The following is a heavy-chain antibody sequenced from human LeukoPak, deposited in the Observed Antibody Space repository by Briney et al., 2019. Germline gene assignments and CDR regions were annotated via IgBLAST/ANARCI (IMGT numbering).Heavy chain of an antibody. Sequence: GGSLRLSCTASGFTFGDYAMHWVQQAPGKGLEWVSGISGSGVSTYYADSVKGRFTISRDNSKNTLYLQMNSLRAEDTAVYYCAPRSSYSSGPPLLNWGQGTLVTVSS. CDR1: GFTFGDYA. CDR2: ISGSGVST. CDR3: APRSSYSSGPPLLN. V-gene: IGHV3-23*01. J-gene: IGHJ4*02. D-gene: IGHD6-19*01.